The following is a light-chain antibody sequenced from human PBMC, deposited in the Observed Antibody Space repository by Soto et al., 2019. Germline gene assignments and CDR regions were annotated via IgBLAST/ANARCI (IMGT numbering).Light chain of an antibody. CDR3: QQYYRTPPT. Sequence: DIVMTQSPDSLAVSLSERATINCKSSQSVLYSSNNKNYLAWYQQKPGQSPKLLIYWASTRESGVPDRFSGSGSGTDFTLTISSLQAEDVAVYYCQQYYRTPPTFGQGTKVDIK. J-gene: IGKJ1*01. CDR2: WAS. CDR1: QSVLYSSNNKNY. V-gene: IGKV4-1*01.